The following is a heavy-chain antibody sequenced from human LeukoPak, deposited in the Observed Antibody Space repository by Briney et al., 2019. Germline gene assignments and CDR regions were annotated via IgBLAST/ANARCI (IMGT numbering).Heavy chain of an antibody. V-gene: IGHV5-51*01. CDR3: ARRAYSHEDQEYYFDY. CDR2: IYPGDSDT. J-gene: IGHJ4*02. CDR1: GYSFTTYW. Sequence: GESLKISCKGSGYSFTTYWIAWVRQMPGKGLDWMGIIYPGDSDTRYSPSFQGQVTISADTSISTAYLQWSGLKASDTAIYYCARRAYSHEDQEYYFDYWGQGTLVTVSS. D-gene: IGHD5-18*01.